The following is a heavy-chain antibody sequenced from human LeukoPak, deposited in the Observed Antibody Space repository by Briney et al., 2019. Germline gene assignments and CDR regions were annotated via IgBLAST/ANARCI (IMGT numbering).Heavy chain of an antibody. CDR2: INPSGGST. Sequence: ASVKVSCKASGYTFTSYYMHWVRQAPGQGLEWMGIINPSGGSTSYAQKFQGRVTMTRDTSISTAYMELSRLRSDDTAVYYCARYSSGYFYEWGFDYWGQGTLVTVSS. J-gene: IGHJ4*02. V-gene: IGHV1-46*01. CDR3: ARYSSGYFYEWGFDY. D-gene: IGHD3-22*01. CDR1: GYTFTSYY.